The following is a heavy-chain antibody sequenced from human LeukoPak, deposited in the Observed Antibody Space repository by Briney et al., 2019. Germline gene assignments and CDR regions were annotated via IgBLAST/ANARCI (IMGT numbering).Heavy chain of an antibody. CDR1: GFTFSSYA. V-gene: IGHV3-23*01. CDR3: AKSPGVTTSTRYFDY. D-gene: IGHD1-1*01. Sequence: PGGSLRLSCAASGFTFSSYAMSWVRQAPGKGLEWVSAISGSGGSTYYADSVKGRFTISRDNSKNTLYLQMNSLRAEDTAVYYCAKSPGVTTSTRYFDYWGQGTLVTVSS. CDR2: ISGSGGST. J-gene: IGHJ4*02.